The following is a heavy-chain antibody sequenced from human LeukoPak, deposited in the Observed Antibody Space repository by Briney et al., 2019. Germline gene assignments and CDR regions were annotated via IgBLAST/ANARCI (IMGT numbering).Heavy chain of an antibody. CDR3: AREPIGDYFDY. Sequence: TLSLTCTVSGGSISSGSYYWSWIRQPAGKGLEWIGRIYTSGSTNYNPSLKSRVTISVDTSKNQFSLKLSSVTAADTAGYYWAREPIGDYFDYGGQGTLVTVSS. D-gene: IGHD3-10*01. V-gene: IGHV4-61*02. CDR1: GGSISSGSYY. CDR2: IYTSGST. J-gene: IGHJ4*02.